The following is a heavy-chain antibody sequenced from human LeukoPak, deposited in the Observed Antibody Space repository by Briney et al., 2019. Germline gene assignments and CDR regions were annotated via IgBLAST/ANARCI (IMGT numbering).Heavy chain of an antibody. CDR2: ISSSSNYI. V-gene: IGHV3-21*01. J-gene: IGHJ4*02. Sequence: GGSLRLSCAASGFTFSSYSMNWVRQAPGKGLEWVSSISSSSNYIYYADSVKGRFTISRDNGKNSLELQMNSLRADDTAVYYCARDTLGEGEDANYAVYYFDYWGQGTVVTVSS. CDR1: GFTFSSYS. D-gene: IGHD4/OR15-4a*01. CDR3: ARDTLGEGEDANYAVYYFDY.